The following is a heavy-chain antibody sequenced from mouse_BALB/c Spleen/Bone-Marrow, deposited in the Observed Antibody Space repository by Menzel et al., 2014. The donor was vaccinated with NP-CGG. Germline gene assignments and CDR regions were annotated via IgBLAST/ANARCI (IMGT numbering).Heavy chain of an antibody. V-gene: IGHV1-14*01. CDR2: INPYNDDT. CDR1: GYNFTSYI. CDR3: ATRWLSYAMDY. Sequence: VQLQQSGPELVKPGASVKMSCTASGYNFTSYIMHWVKQKPEQGLEWIGYINPYNDDTKYTEKFKGKATLTADKSSSTAYMELSSLTSEDSAVYYCATRWLSYAMDYWGQGTSVTVSS. D-gene: IGHD2-3*01. J-gene: IGHJ4*01.